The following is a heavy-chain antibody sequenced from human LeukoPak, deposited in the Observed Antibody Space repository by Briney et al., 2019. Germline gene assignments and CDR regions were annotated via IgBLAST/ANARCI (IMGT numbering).Heavy chain of an antibody. Sequence: GCLRRFCAASGFTFSSCDVRWGRRAPGGGLELVSAISGSGGSTYYADSVKGRFTISRDNSKNTLYLQMNSLRAEDTAVYYCAKSGDQISAFDIWGQGTMVTVSS. CDR3: AKSGDQISAFDI. D-gene: IGHD2-21*01. CDR2: ISGSGGST. V-gene: IGHV3-23*01. CDR1: GFTFSSCD. J-gene: IGHJ3*02.